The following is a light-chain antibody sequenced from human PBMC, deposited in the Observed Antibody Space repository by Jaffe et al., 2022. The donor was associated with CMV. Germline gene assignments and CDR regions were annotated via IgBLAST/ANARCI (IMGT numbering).Light chain of an antibody. CDR1: SSDIGRYNY. CDR3: SSYTPSSTWV. Sequence: QSALTQPASVSGSPGQSITISCTGTSSDIGRYNYVSWYQQHPGRAPKLMIYDVTNRPSGISDRFSGSKSGSTASLTISGLQADDEADYYCSSYTPSSTWVFGGGTKMTVL. V-gene: IGLV2-14*03. CDR2: DVT. J-gene: IGLJ3*02.